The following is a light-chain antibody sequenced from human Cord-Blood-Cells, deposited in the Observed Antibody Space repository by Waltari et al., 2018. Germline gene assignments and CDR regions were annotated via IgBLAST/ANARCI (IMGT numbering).Light chain of an antibody. J-gene: IGKJ3*01. CDR3: QQRYSTPVT. CDR1: QSISSY. Sequence: DIQMTQSPSSLSASVGDRVTITCRASQSISSYLNWYQQKPGKAPKLLIYAASSLQSGVPSRFSVSGSGTDFTLTISSLQPEDFATYYCQQRYSTPVTFGPGTKVDIK. V-gene: IGKV1-39*01. CDR2: AAS.